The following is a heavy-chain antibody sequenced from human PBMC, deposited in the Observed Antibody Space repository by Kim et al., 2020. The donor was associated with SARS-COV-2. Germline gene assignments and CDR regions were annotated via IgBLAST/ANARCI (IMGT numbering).Heavy chain of an antibody. Sequence: ASVKVSCRASGYSLTSYDIGWVRQAPGQGLEWMGWMNPNIGNTGYAQKFQGRVTMTRDTSMNTAYMELSSLRSEDTAVYYCARRAALYGSSGYVFHYWGQGTLVTVSS. J-gene: IGHJ4*02. CDR1: GYSLTSYD. CDR2: MNPNIGNT. CDR3: ARRAALYGSSGYVFHY. V-gene: IGHV1-8*01. D-gene: IGHD3-22*01.